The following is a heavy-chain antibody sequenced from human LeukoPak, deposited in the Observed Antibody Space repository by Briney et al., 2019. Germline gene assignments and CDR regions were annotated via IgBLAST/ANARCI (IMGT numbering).Heavy chain of an antibody. V-gene: IGHV1-69*05. CDR3: ARGPIFGVAEYYFDY. CDR2: IIPIFGTA. J-gene: IGHJ4*02. D-gene: IGHD3-3*01. CDR1: GGTFISYA. Sequence: SVKVSCKASGGTFISYAISWVRQAPGQGLERMGGIIPIFGTANYAQKFQGRVTITTDESTSTPYMELSSPRSEDTAVYYCARGPIFGVAEYYFDYWGQGTLVTVSS.